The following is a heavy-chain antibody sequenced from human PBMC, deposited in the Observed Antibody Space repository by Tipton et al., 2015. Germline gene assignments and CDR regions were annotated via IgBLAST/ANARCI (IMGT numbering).Heavy chain of an antibody. CDR1: GFSFTSYW. J-gene: IGHJ4*02. D-gene: IGHD6-19*01. CDR3: ARVPDSRVAVAGGGFGY. V-gene: IGHV5-10-1*01. Sequence: QLVQSGTDVKKPGESLRISCKGSGFSFTSYWISWVRQMPGKGLEWMGRIDPSDSYTNYSPSFQGHVTISADKSITTAYLQWSSLKASDTAMYYCARVPDSRVAVAGGGFGYWGQGTLVTVSS. CDR2: IDPSDSYT.